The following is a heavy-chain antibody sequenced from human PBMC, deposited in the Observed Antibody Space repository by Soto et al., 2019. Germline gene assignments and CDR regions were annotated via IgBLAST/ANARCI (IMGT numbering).Heavy chain of an antibody. CDR3: ATKLTTPTRNVLIDSSSWYGQVY. CDR2: ISGSGGST. Sequence: PGGSLRLSCAASGFTFSSYAMSWVRQAPGKGLEWVSAISGSGGSTYYADSVKGRFTISRDNSKNTLYLQMNSLRAEDTAVYYCATKLTTPTRNVLIDSSSWYGQVYWGQGTLVTVSS. D-gene: IGHD6-13*01. J-gene: IGHJ4*02. V-gene: IGHV3-23*01. CDR1: GFTFSSYA.